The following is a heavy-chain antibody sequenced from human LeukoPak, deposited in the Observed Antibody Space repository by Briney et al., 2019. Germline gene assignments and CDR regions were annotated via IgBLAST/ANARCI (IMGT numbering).Heavy chain of an antibody. Sequence: PGGSLRLSCAASGFTFNYYAMSWVRQAPGKGLEWVSGTSIGGTSAYFADSVKGRFTISRDNSKNTLYLQMNSLRVEDTAVYYCARDLVSSAEYYFDHWGQGTLVTVSS. J-gene: IGHJ4*02. CDR3: ARDLVSSAEYYFDH. V-gene: IGHV3-23*01. D-gene: IGHD2-2*01. CDR2: TSIGGTSA. CDR1: GFTFNYYA.